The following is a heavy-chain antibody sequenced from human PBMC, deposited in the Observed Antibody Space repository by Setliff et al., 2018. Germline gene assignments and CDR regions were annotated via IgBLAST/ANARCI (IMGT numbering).Heavy chain of an antibody. CDR1: GFTISDHY. CDR3: AITMTTGVDFFDY. Sequence: LRLSCAASGFTISDHYMDWVRQAPGKGLEWVGRTRNKAHSYTTEYAASVKGRFTISRDDSKNSLFLQMDSLKTEDTAVYYCAITMTTGVDFFDYWGQGTLVTVSS. V-gene: IGHV3-72*01. D-gene: IGHD4-17*01. CDR2: TRNKAHSYTT. J-gene: IGHJ4*02.